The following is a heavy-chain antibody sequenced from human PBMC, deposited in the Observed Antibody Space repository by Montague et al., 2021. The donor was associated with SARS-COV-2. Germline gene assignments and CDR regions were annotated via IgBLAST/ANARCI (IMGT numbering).Heavy chain of an antibody. D-gene: IGHD6-19*01. Sequence: CAISGDSVSSNSAAWNWIRQPPSRGLEWLGRTYYRSKWFHDYAISVKSRIIINPDTSKNQFSLQLNPVTPEDTAVYYCANFAVSGTTADYWGQGILVTVSS. J-gene: IGHJ4*02. CDR2: TYYRSKWFH. CDR1: GDSVSSNSAA. V-gene: IGHV6-1*01. CDR3: ANFAVSGTTADY.